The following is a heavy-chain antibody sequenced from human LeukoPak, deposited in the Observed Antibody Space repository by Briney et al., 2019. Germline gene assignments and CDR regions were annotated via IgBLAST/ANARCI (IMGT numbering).Heavy chain of an antibody. J-gene: IGHJ6*03. CDR2: ISGSGGST. CDR3: AKFEHYYGSGSYYRPYYYYYYIDV. Sequence: GGSLRLSCAASGFTFSSYAMSWVRQAPGKGLEWVSAISGSGGSTYYADSVKGRFTISRDNSKNTLYLQMNSLRAEDTAVYYCAKFEHYYGSGSYYRPYYYYYYIDVWGKGTTVTVSS. D-gene: IGHD3-10*01. V-gene: IGHV3-23*01. CDR1: GFTFSSYA.